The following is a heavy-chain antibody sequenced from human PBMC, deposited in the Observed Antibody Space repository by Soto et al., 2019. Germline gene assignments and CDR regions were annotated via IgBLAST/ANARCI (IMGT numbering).Heavy chain of an antibody. Sequence: QVQLQESGPGLVKPSQTLSLTCTVSGGSISSGDYYWSWIRQPPGKGLEWIGYIYYRGSTYYNPSLKSRVTISVDTSKNQFSLKLSSVTAEDTAVYYCARVSPPVAIVVVTADAFDIWGQGTMVTVSS. CDR1: GGSISSGDYY. CDR2: IYYRGST. V-gene: IGHV4-30-4*01. D-gene: IGHD3-22*01. J-gene: IGHJ3*02. CDR3: ARVSPPVAIVVVTADAFDI.